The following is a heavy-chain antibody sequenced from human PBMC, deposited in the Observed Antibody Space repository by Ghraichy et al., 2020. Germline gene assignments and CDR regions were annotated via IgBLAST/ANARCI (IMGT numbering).Heavy chain of an antibody. D-gene: IGHD2-21*01. V-gene: IGHV1-2*02. CDR3: ARWGRGVVLDIDAFDL. Sequence: ASVKVSCKASGYSFTGYHVNWVRQAPGQGLEWMGWVNPNNGDTNYVQKFQGRVTMTRDTSITTAYMELSRLRSDDTAVYYCARWGRGVVLDIDAFDLWGQGTMVTVSS. J-gene: IGHJ3*01. CDR1: GYSFTGYH. CDR2: VNPNNGDT.